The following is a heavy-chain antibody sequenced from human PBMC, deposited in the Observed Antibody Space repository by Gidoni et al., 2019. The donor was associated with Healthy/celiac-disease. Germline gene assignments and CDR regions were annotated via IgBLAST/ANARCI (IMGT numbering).Heavy chain of an antibody. CDR2: ISSSSSYI. V-gene: IGHV3-21*01. J-gene: IGHJ4*02. Sequence: EVQLVESGGGLVKPGGSLRLDCAASGFTFSSYSMNWVRQAPGKGLEWVSSISSSSSYIYYADSVKGRFTISRDNAKNSLYLQMNSLRAEDTAVYYCARDQNSDTAMDRFDYWGQGTLVTVSS. CDR1: GFTFSSYS. D-gene: IGHD5-18*01. CDR3: ARDQNSDTAMDRFDY.